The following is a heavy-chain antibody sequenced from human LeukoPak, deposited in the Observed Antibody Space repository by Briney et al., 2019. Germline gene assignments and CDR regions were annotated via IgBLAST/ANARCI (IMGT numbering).Heavy chain of an antibody. CDR3: AGLRITMVRGVALDP. CDR2: IYYSGST. V-gene: IGHV4-59*08. D-gene: IGHD3-10*01. CDR1: GGSISSYY. J-gene: IGHJ5*02. Sequence: PSETLSLTCTVSGGSISSYYWRWIRQPPGKGLEWIGYIYYSGSTNYNPSLKSRVTISVDTSKNQFSLKLSSVTAADTAVYYCAGLRITMVRGVALDPWGQGTLVTVSS.